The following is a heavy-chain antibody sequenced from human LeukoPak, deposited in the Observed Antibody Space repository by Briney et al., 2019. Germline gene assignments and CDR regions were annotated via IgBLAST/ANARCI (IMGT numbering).Heavy chain of an antibody. Sequence: SETLSLTCTVSGGSISSYYWSWIRQPPGKGLEWIGYIYYSGSTNYNPSLKSRVTISVDTSKNQFSLKLSSVIAADTAVYYCARDSPVPLYGMDVWGQGTTVTVSS. CDR3: ARDSPVPLYGMDV. J-gene: IGHJ6*02. CDR1: GGSISSYY. D-gene: IGHD6-6*01. CDR2: IYYSGST. V-gene: IGHV4-59*01.